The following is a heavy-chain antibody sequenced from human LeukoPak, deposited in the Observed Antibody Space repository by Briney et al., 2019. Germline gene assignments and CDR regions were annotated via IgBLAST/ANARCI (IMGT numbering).Heavy chain of an antibody. CDR1: GGSISSYY. V-gene: IGHV4-4*07. D-gene: IGHD6-6*01. CDR3: ARGTHTPYSSSAGVDYYFDY. J-gene: IGHJ4*02. Sequence: SETLSLTCTVSGGSISSYYWSWIRQPAGKGLEWIGRIYNSGSTNYNPSLKSRVTMSVDTSKNQFSLKLSSVTAADTAVYYCARGTHTPYSSSAGVDYYFDYWGQGTLVTVSS. CDR2: IYNSGST.